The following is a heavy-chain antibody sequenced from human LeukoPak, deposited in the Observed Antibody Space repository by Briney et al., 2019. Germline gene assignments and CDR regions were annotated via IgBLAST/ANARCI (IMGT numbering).Heavy chain of an antibody. D-gene: IGHD3-22*01. V-gene: IGHV4-59*11. CDR3: ARAQRDYYDSSGYPFDY. Sequence: SETLSLTCTVSGGSISSHYWSWVRQPPGKGLEWIGHIYYSGSTKYNPSLKSRVTISVDTSKTQFSLQLSSVTAADTAVYYCARAQRDYYDSSGYPFDYWGQGTLVTVSS. J-gene: IGHJ4*02. CDR1: GGSISSHY. CDR2: IYYSGST.